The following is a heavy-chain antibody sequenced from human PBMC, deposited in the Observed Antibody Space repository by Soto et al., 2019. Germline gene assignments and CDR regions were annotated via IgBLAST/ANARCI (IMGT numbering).Heavy chain of an antibody. CDR1: GYTFTSYD. D-gene: IGHD3-9*01. CDR2: MNPNSGNT. CDR3: ARSTIFRSYYFDY. Sequence: ASVKVSCKASGYTFTSYDINWVRQATGQGLEWMGWMNPNSGNTGYAQKFQGRVTMTTDTSTSTAYMELRSLRSEDTAVYYCARSTIFRSYYFDYWGQGTLVTVSS. J-gene: IGHJ4*02. V-gene: IGHV1-8*01.